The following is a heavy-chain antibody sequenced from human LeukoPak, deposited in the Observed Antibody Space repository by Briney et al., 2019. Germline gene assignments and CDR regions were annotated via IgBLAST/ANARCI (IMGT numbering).Heavy chain of an antibody. D-gene: IGHD2-2*01. V-gene: IGHV1-18*01. Sequence: ASVKVSCKASGYTFTSYGISWVRQAPGQGLEWMGWTSAYNSNTNYAQKLQGRVTMTTDTSTSTAYMELRSLRSDDTAVYYCAVVPAAGYGRMDVWGQGTTVTVSS. J-gene: IGHJ6*02. CDR2: TSAYNSNT. CDR3: AVVPAAGYGRMDV. CDR1: GYTFTSYG.